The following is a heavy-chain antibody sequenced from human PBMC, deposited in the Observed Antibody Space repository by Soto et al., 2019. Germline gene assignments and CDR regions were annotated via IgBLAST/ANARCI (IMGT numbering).Heavy chain of an antibody. CDR1: GGSISSSSYY. J-gene: IGHJ1*01. CDR2: IYYSGST. D-gene: IGHD3-10*01. CDR3: ATVWFGVSQH. Sequence: QLQLQESGPGLVKPSETLSLTCTVSGGSISSSSYYWGWIRQPPGKGLEWIGSIYYSGSTYYNPSLXGXVXIXXATSNNRLSLTLSSVTAAEPAVYYCATVWFGVSQHWGQGPLVTVAS. V-gene: IGHV4-39*01.